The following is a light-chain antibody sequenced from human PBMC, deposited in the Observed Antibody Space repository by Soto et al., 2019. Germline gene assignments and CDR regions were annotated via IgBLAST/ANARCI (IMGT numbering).Light chain of an antibody. Sequence: EMVLTQSPATLSLSPGERATLSCRASQSVSTYLVWYQQKPGQAPRLLIYDASNRATGIPARFSGSGSGTDVTLTISRLEPEDFAVYYCQQRSSWPPTFGGGTKVEIK. J-gene: IGKJ4*01. CDR2: DAS. CDR1: QSVSTY. CDR3: QQRSSWPPT. V-gene: IGKV3-11*01.